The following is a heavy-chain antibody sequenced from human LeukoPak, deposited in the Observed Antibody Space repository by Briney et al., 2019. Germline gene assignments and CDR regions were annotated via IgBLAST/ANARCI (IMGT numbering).Heavy chain of an antibody. J-gene: IGHJ4*02. CDR1: GFTFRNYA. CDR2: ISGSGGST. Sequence: GGSLRLSCAASGFTFRNYAMSWVRQAPGKGLEWVSGISGSGGSTYYADSVKGRFPISRDNSKNTLYMEMNSLRAEDSAVYYCAEAYSSGYWDYFDYWGQGTLVTVSS. D-gene: IGHD3-22*01. V-gene: IGHV3-23*01. CDR3: AEAYSSGYWDYFDY.